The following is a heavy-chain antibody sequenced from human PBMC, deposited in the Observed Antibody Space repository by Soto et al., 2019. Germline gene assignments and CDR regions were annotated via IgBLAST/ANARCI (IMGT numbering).Heavy chain of an antibody. D-gene: IGHD2-8*01. Sequence: VQLVESGGGVVQPGRSLRLSCAASGFTFRTYGMYWVRQAPGKGLEWVAVIWYDASNKYYADSVKGRFTIARDNXXXXXXXXXXXXXXXXXXVYXCARGRVDXGXXXLWGQGTLV. CDR2: IWYDASNK. V-gene: IGHV3-33*01. CDR1: GFTFRTYG. J-gene: IGHJ1*01. CDR3: ARGRVDXGXXXL.